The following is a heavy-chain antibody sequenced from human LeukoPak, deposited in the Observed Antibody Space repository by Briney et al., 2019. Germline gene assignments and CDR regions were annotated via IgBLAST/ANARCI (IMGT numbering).Heavy chain of an antibody. V-gene: IGHV4-39*07. CDR2: IYYSGST. Sequence: SETLSLTCTVSGGSISSSSYYWGWIRQPPGKGLEWIGSIYYSGSTYYNPSLKSRVTISVDTSKNQFSLKLSSVTAADTAVYYCAGFGELYYYYGMDVWGQGTTVTVSS. J-gene: IGHJ6*02. D-gene: IGHD3-10*01. CDR1: GGSISSSSYY. CDR3: AGFGELYYYYGMDV.